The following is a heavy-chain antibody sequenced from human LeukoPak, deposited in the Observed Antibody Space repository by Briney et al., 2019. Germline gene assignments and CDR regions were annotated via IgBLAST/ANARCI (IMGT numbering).Heavy chain of an antibody. V-gene: IGHV5-51*01. CDR1: GYSFTSYW. CDR2: IYPGDSDT. Sequence: GESLKISCKGSGYSFTSYWIGWVRQMPGKGLEWMGIIYPGDSDTRYSPSFQAQVTISADKSISTAYLQWSSLKASDTAMYYCARRLAYCGGDCYWALDYWGQGTLVTVSS. J-gene: IGHJ4*02. D-gene: IGHD2-21*02. CDR3: ARRLAYCGGDCYWALDY.